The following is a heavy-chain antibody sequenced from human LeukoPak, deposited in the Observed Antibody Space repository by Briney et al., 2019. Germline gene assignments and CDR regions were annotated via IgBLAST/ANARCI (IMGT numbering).Heavy chain of an antibody. V-gene: IGHV3-23*01. D-gene: IGHD5-12*01. Sequence: GGSLRLSCAASRFTFSSYAMTWVSQAPGKGLQWVSTIRATAGTTYYTDSVKGRFTISRDNSKNTVFLRMNSLRAEDTAVYYCAKGGYTSHYDYWGQGILVTVSS. CDR2: IRATAGTT. CDR1: RFTFSSYA. J-gene: IGHJ4*02. CDR3: AKGGYTSHYDY.